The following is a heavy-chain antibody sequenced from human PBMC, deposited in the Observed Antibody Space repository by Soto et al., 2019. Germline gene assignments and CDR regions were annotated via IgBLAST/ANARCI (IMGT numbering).Heavy chain of an antibody. J-gene: IGHJ4*02. V-gene: IGHV1-18*01. Sequence: ASVKVSCKASGYTFSSYGINWVRQARGQGLEWLGWISGYSGNTMYAQKFRVRVTMTTDTSTSTVYMELRSLRSDDTAFYYCARDGIAARPTPDYWGQGTLVPVSP. CDR2: ISGYSGNT. CDR3: ARDGIAARPTPDY. CDR1: GYTFSSYG. D-gene: IGHD6-6*01.